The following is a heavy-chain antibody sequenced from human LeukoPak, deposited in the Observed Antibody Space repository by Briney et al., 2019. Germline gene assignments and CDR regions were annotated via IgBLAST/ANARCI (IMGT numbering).Heavy chain of an antibody. V-gene: IGHV3-9*01. Sequence: GRSLRLSCAASGFTFDDYAMHWVRQAPGKGLEWVSGIGWDSGSLGYADSVKGRFTISRDNAKNTLYLQMNSLRAEDTAVYYCAKGGDFVVVPAAIRNAQGFDYWGQGTLVTVSS. J-gene: IGHJ4*02. CDR1: GFTFDDYA. CDR3: AKGGDFVVVPAAIRNAQGFDY. D-gene: IGHD2-2*01. CDR2: IGWDSGSL.